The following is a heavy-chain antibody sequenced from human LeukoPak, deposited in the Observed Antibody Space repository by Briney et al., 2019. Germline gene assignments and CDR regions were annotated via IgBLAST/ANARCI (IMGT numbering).Heavy chain of an antibody. Sequence: KPSETLSLTCNVSGGSISSSKKYWGWIRQPPGKGLEWIGSIYYSGSTYYNPSPKSRVTISVDTSKNQFSLKLSSVTAADTAVYYCARQGSIWWYAWYFDLWGRGTLVTVSS. CDR3: ARQGSIWWYAWYFDL. V-gene: IGHV4-39*01. D-gene: IGHD2-15*01. J-gene: IGHJ2*01. CDR1: GGSISSSKKY. CDR2: IYYSGST.